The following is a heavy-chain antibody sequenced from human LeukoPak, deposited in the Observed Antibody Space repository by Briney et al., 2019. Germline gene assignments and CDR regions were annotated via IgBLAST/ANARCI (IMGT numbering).Heavy chain of an antibody. CDR1: GFTFSNYA. D-gene: IGHD3-22*01. CDR2: IYSGGST. V-gene: IGHV3-53*01. CDR3: ARANYYDSSGSFDY. J-gene: IGHJ4*02. Sequence: GGSLRLSCVASGFTFSNYAMSWVRQAPGKGLEWVSVIYSGGSTYYADSVKGRFTISRDNSKNTLYLQMNSLRAEDTAVYYCARANYYDSSGSFDYWGQGTLVTVSS.